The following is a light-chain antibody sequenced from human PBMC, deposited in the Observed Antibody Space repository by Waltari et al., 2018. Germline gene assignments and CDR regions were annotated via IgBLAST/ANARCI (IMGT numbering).Light chain of an antibody. CDR1: QSISSY. V-gene: IGKV1-39*01. CDR3: QQSDRAPLT. Sequence: DMQMTQSPSSLSASVGDRVTITCRASQSISSYLNWYRQKPGKAPELLIYGASSLQGGVPSRLSGSGSGTDFTLTISSLQPEDVATYYCQQSDRAPLTFGGGTKVEMK. J-gene: IGKJ4*01. CDR2: GAS.